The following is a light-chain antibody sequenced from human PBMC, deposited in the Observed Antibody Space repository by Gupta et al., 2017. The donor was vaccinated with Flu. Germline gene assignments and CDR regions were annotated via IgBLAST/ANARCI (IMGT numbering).Light chain of an antibody. CDR3: AAWDDSLNGQV. Sequence: RVTSSCSGSSPHIGRNPANWYQQFPGTPPKLLTYSNVHLPSGVPDRFSGSKSGTSASLAISWLQSEDEADYYCAAWDDSLNGQVFGTGTKVTVL. CDR2: SNV. V-gene: IGLV1-44*01. CDR1: SPHIGRNP. J-gene: IGLJ1*01.